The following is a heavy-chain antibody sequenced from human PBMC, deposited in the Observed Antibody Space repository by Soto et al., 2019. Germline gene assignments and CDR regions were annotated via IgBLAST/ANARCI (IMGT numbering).Heavy chain of an antibody. Sequence: SETLSLTCTVSGGSINSYYWSWIRQPPGKGLEWVAYIYHTGTTNYNPSLKSRAIISKDTSKNQLFLELTSVTAADTAVYYCARLGGGGLDYWGQGTPVTVSS. CDR1: GGSINSYY. D-gene: IGHD2-15*01. J-gene: IGHJ4*02. CDR2: IYHTGTT. V-gene: IGHV4-59*08. CDR3: ARLGGGGLDY.